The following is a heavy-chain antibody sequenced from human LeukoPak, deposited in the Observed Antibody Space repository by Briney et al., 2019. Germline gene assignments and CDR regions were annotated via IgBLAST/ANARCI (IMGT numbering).Heavy chain of an antibody. CDR3: ASAKVVAATHWIDS. J-gene: IGHJ5*01. Sequence: PSETLSLTCVVSGGSISSSSYYWGWIRQPPGKGLEWIVSIYYSGSTYYSPSLKTRVTVSVDTSKNQFSLKVSSVTAADTAVYYCASAKVVAATHWIDSWGQGTLVIVSS. D-gene: IGHD2-15*01. CDR1: GGSISSSSYY. CDR2: IYYSGST. V-gene: IGHV4-39*01.